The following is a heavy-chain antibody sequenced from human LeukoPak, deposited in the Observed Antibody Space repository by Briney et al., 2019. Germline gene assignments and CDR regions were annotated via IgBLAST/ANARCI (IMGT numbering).Heavy chain of an antibody. D-gene: IGHD5-18*01. J-gene: IGHJ4*02. V-gene: IGHV4-59*01. CDR2: IYYSGST. CDR3: ARARGYSYGSIRFDY. CDR1: GGSISSYY. Sequence: SETLSLTCTVSGGSISSYYWSWIRQPPGKGLEGIGYIYYSGSTNYNPSLKSRVTISVDTSKNQFSLKLSSVTAADTAVYYCARARGYSYGSIRFDYWGQGTLVTVSS.